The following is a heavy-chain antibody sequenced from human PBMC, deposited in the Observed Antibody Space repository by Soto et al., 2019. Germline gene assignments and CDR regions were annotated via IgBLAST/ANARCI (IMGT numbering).Heavy chain of an antibody. D-gene: IGHD3-10*01. CDR1: GFTFSSYW. V-gene: IGHV3-74*01. CDR2: INSDGSST. CDR3: AREGWFGDQKNDY. Sequence: EVQLVESGGGLVQPGGSLRLSCAASGFTFSSYWMHWVRQAPGKGLVWVSRINSDGSSTSYADSVKGRFTISRDNAKHTLYLQMNSLRAEDTAVYYCAREGWFGDQKNDYWGQGTLVTVSS. J-gene: IGHJ4*02.